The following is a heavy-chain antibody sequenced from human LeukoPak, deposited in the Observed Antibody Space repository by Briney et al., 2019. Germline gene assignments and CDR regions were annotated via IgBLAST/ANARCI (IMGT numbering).Heavy chain of an antibody. CDR2: ISGSGGNT. V-gene: IGHV3-23*01. D-gene: IGHD2-15*01. Sequence: GGSLRLSCAASGFTFSSYAMSWVRQAPGKRLEWVSAISGSGGNTYYADSVKGRFTISRDNSQNTLYLQMNSLRAEDTAVYYCAKQRSEVVVAATNYWGQGTLVTVSS. J-gene: IGHJ4*02. CDR3: AKQRSEVVVAATNY. CDR1: GFTFSSYA.